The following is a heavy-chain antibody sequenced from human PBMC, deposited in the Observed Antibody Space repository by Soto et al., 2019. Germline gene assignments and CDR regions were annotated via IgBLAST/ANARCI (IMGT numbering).Heavy chain of an antibody. CDR2: IYYSGST. J-gene: IGHJ4*02. CDR3: ARHLEFALDY. V-gene: IGHV4-59*08. Sequence: PSETLSLTCTVSGGSISSYYWSWIRQPPGKGLEWIGYIYYSGSTNYNPSLKSRVTISVDTSKNQFSLKLSSVTAADTAVYYCARHLEFALDYWGQGTLVTVSS. CDR1: GGSISSYY.